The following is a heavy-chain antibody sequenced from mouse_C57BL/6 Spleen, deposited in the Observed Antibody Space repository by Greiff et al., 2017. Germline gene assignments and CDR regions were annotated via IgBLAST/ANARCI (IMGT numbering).Heavy chain of an antibody. Sequence: EVKLVESGGDLVKPGGSLKLSCAASGFTFSSYGMSWVRQTPDKRLEWVATISSGGSYTYYPDSVKGRFTISRDNAKNTLYLQMSSLKSEDTAMYYWARHGEDSSGFYYAMDYWGQGTSVTVSS. CDR3: ARHGEDSSGFYYAMDY. CDR2: ISSGGSYT. J-gene: IGHJ4*01. V-gene: IGHV5-6*01. CDR1: GFTFSSYG. D-gene: IGHD3-2*02.